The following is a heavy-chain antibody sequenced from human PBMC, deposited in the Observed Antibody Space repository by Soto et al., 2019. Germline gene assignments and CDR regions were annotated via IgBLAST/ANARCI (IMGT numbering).Heavy chain of an antibody. CDR3: ARMATSGTLNWFDP. CDR1: GYIFSNNE. D-gene: IGHD1-1*01. CDR2: MNPNSANT. Sequence: ASVKVSCKASGYIFSNNEISWLRQAPGQGPEWMGWMNPNSANTGYAQKFRGRVTMTRNTSISTAYMELSSLRSDDTAIYYCARMATSGTLNWFDPWGQGTLVTVSS. J-gene: IGHJ5*02. V-gene: IGHV1-8*01.